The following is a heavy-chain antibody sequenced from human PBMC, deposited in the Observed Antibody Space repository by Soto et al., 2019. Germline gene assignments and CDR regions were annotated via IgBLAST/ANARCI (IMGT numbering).Heavy chain of an antibody. V-gene: IGHV3-7*03. CDR2: IKQDGSEK. D-gene: IGHD3-3*01. Sequence: EVQLVESGGGLVQPGGSLRLSCAASGFTFSSYWMSWVRQAPGKGLEWVANIKQDGSEKYYVDSVKGRFTISRDNAKNSLYRKMNSLRAEDTAVYYCARDRRNLEWLSHFDYWGQGTLVTVSS. CDR1: GFTFSSYW. J-gene: IGHJ4*02. CDR3: ARDRRNLEWLSHFDY.